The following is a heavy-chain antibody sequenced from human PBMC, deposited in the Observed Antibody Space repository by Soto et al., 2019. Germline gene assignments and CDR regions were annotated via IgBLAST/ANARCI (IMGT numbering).Heavy chain of an antibody. CDR2: IIPIFGTA. CDR3: ARGGLSSSWYLRDYYYYYGMDV. D-gene: IGHD6-13*01. CDR1: GGTFSGDA. Sequence: ASVKGSCKASGGTFSGDAIGWVRQAPGQGLEWMGGIIPIFGTANYAQKFQGRVTITADESTSTAYMEPSSLRSEDTAVYYCARGGLSSSWYLRDYYYYYGMDVWGQGTTVTVSS. J-gene: IGHJ6*02. V-gene: IGHV1-69*13.